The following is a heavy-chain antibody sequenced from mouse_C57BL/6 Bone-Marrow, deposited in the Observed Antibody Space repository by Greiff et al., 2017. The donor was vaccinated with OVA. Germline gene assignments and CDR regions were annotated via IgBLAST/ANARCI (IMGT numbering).Heavy chain of an antibody. D-gene: IGHD1-1*01. CDR1: GFPFTDYY. CDR2: IRNPANGYTT. Sequence: EVKLVESGGGLVQPGGSLSLSCAASGFPFTDYYLSWVRQPPGKALEWLGFIRNPANGYTTEYRASVKGPFTISRDKSQSILYLQMNALRAEDSATYYCERVSLITTVIDYWGQGTTLTVSS. J-gene: IGHJ2*01. V-gene: IGHV7-3*01. CDR3: ERVSLITTVIDY.